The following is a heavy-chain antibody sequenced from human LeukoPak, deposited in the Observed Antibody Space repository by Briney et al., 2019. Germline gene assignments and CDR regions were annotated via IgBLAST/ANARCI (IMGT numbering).Heavy chain of an antibody. CDR3: ARDHREMATTGAFDI. J-gene: IGHJ3*02. CDR2: IYYSGST. V-gene: IGHV4-59*01. CDR1: GGSISSYY. Sequence: PSETLSLTCTVSGGSISSYYWSWIRQPPGKGLEWIGYIYYSGSTNYNPSLKSRVTISVDTSKNQFSLKLSSVTAADTAVYYCARDHREMATTGAFDIWGQGTMVTVSS. D-gene: IGHD5-24*01.